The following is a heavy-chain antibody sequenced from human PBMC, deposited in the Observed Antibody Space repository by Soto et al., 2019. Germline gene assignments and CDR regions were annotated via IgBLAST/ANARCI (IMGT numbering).Heavy chain of an antibody. V-gene: IGHV3-23*01. CDR3: ARGSTASYPGSRIFDF. J-gene: IGHJ4*02. D-gene: IGHD3-10*01. CDR2: ITDNGGDA. Sequence: EVQLLESGGDLKQPGGSLRLSCVASGLTFGSRAMSWVRQAPGKGLQWVATITDNGGDAKYADSVRGRFVISRDNSKKTLYLQMTSLTAEDSAMYFCARGSTASYPGSRIFDFWGRGTLVTVSS. CDR1: GLTFGSRA.